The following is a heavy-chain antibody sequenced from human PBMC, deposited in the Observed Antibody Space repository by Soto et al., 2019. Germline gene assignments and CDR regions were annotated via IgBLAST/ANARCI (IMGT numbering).Heavy chain of an antibody. CDR2: IYYSGST. CDR1: GGSISSGDYY. Sequence: QVQLQESGPGLVKPSQTLSLTCTVSGGSISSGDYYWSWIRQPPGKGLALIGYIYYSGSTYYNPSLKSRVTIAVDTSKNQFSLKLSSVTAADTAVYYCARDLGGFYYFDYWGQGTLVTVSS. D-gene: IGHD1-26*01. J-gene: IGHJ4*02. CDR3: ARDLGGFYYFDY. V-gene: IGHV4-30-4*01.